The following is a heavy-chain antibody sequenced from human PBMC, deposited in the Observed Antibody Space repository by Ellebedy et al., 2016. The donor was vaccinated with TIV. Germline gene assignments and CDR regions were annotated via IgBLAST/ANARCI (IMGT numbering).Heavy chain of an antibody. V-gene: IGHV1-8*01. J-gene: IGHJ4*02. D-gene: IGHD6-19*01. CDR3: ARESSHSGWYYFDY. CDR1: GYTFTSYD. CDR2: MNPNSGNT. Sequence: ASVKVSXXASGYTFTSYDINWVRQATGQGLEWMGWMNPNSGNTGYAQKFQGRVTMTRNTSISTAYMELSSLRSEDTAVYYCARESSHSGWYYFDYWGQGTLVTVSS.